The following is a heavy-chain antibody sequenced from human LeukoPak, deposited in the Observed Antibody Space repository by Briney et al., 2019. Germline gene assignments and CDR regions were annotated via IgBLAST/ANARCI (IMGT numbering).Heavy chain of an antibody. J-gene: IGHJ3*02. CDR1: VYTFTSYY. D-gene: IGHD1-1*01. CDR3: ASDSTFIGRAFDI. CDR2: INPSGGST. V-gene: IGHV1-46*01. Sequence: GSVTVSFKSSVYTFTSYYMHWVRQAPGQGLEWMGIINPSGGSTSYAQKFQGRVTMTRDTSTSTVYMELSSLTSEDTAVYYCASDSTFIGRAFDIWGQGTMVTVSS.